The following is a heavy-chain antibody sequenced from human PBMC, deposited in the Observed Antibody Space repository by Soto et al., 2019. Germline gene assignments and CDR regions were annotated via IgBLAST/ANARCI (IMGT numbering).Heavy chain of an antibody. CDR2: IYYSGST. CDR3: ARAWTIVAPWMDF. D-gene: IGHD5-12*01. Sequence: PSETLSLTCTVSGGSISSGGYYWSWIRQHPGKGLEWIGNIYYSGSTYYNPSLKSRVTISVDTSKNQFSLKLSSVTAADTAVYYCARAWTIVAPWMDFWGQGTLVTVSS. CDR1: GGSISSGGYY. J-gene: IGHJ4*02. V-gene: IGHV4-39*01.